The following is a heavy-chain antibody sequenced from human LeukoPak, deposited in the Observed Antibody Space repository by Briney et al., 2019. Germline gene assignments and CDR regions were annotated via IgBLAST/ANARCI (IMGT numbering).Heavy chain of an antibody. CDR1: GGSVSSGGFY. Sequence: PSETLSLTCTVSGGSVSSGGFYWTWVRQPPGKGLEWIGYIYYSGSTNYNPSLKSRVTISLDTSKNQFSLKLNSVTAADTAVYYCARGALSSRKFDPWGQGTLVTVSS. J-gene: IGHJ5*02. CDR3: ARGALSSRKFDP. CDR2: IYYSGST. D-gene: IGHD6-13*01. V-gene: IGHV4-61*08.